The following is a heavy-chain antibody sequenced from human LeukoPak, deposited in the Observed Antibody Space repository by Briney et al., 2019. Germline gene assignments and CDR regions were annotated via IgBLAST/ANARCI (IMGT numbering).Heavy chain of an antibody. V-gene: IGHV4-34*01. CDR1: GGSFSGYY. CDR3: ARAQSCDLDY. J-gene: IGHJ4*02. Sequence: PSETLSLTCAVYGGSFSGYYWSWIRQPPGKGLEWIGEINHSGSTNYNPSLKSRVTISVDTSKNQFSLKLSSVTAADTAVYYCARAQSCDLDYWGQGTLVTVSS. D-gene: IGHD2-15*01. CDR2: INHSGST.